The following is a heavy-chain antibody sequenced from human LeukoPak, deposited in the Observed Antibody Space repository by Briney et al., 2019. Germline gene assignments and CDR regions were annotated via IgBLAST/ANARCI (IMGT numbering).Heavy chain of an antibody. J-gene: IGHJ4*02. CDR3: PRGSFYPDSSTYYARWW. D-gene: IGHD3-22*01. V-gene: IGHV3-11*04. CDR2: ISSSGSTI. CDR1: GFTFSDYY. Sequence: GGSLRLSCAASGFTFSDYYMSWIRQAPGKGLEWVSYISSSGSTIYYADSVKGRFTISRDNAKNSLYLQMNSLRAEDTAVYYCPRGSFYPDSSTYYARWWWGQGTLVTVSS.